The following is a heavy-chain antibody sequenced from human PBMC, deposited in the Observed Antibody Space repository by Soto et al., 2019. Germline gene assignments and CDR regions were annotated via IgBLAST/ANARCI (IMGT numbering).Heavy chain of an antibody. CDR1: ADTFNSYS. V-gene: IGHV1-69*01. CDR2: ITPVFGTA. CDR3: ARRRVGITVTNWFDP. Sequence: QVQLVQSGAEVKKPGSSVKVSCKASADTFNSYSLSWLRQAPGQRLEWMGGITPVFGTADYAQSFEDRLTTTADDSTSMVYMVLRSLTSDDTAVYYCARRRVGITVTNWFDPWGQVVLGTVSS. J-gene: IGHJ5*02. D-gene: IGHD2-8*01.